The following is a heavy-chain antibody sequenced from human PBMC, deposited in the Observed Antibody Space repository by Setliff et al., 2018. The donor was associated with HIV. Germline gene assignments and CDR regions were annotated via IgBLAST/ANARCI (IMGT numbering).Heavy chain of an antibody. D-gene: IGHD2-2*01. J-gene: IGHJ4*02. CDR3: ARTFCSSTSCYENFDY. CDR2: IDWDEDK. V-gene: IGHV2-70*04. CDR1: GFSLSTSGMR. Sequence: QTLTLTCTFSGFSLSTSGMRVSWIRQPPGKALEWLARIDWDEDKFYSTSLKTRPTISKDTSKNQVVLTMTNMDPVDTATYYCARTFCSSTSCYENFDYWGQGTLVTVSS.